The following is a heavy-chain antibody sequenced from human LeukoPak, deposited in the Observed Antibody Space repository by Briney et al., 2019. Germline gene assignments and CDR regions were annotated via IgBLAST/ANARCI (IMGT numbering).Heavy chain of an antibody. D-gene: IGHD3-10*01. CDR3: TRGRPVEGSYYYYMDV. V-gene: IGHV3-21*06. J-gene: IGHJ6*03. Sequence: PGGSLRLSCAASGFTFSTYTMSWVRQAPGKGLEWVSSISSSGTYLYYTDSVKGRFIISRDNAKNSLNLQMNSLRAEDTAVYYCTRGRPVEGSYYYYMDVWGKGTTVTVSS. CDR1: GFTFSTYT. CDR2: ISSSGTYL.